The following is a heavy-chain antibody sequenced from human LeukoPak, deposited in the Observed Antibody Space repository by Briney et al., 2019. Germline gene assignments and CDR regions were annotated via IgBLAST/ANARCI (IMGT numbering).Heavy chain of an antibody. Sequence: ASVKVSCKASGGTFSSYAISWVRQAPGQGLEWMGGIIPIFGGANYAQKFQGRVTITADESTSTAYMELSRLRSEDTAVYYCARAHRQLERLGRYYFDYWGQGTLVTVSS. V-gene: IGHV1-69*13. CDR2: IIPIFGGA. D-gene: IGHD1-1*01. CDR1: GGTFSSYA. J-gene: IGHJ4*02. CDR3: ARAHRQLERLGRYYFDY.